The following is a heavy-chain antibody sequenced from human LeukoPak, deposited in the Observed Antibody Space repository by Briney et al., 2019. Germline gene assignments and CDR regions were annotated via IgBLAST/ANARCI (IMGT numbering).Heavy chain of an antibody. J-gene: IGHJ2*01. V-gene: IGHV4-39*02. CDR2: VYFTVST. D-gene: IGHD6-6*01. Sequence: MTSETVSFTCIVSGEFICRGLHFCPSIRQPPGKGLEWIRSVYFTVSTYYTPSLESRGIMFVTKSQNHFYLNLTSVTAADTAVYFCARLVPASPNWFFNLWGRGTRVTVSS. CDR1: GEFICRGLHF. CDR3: ARLVPASPNWFFNL.